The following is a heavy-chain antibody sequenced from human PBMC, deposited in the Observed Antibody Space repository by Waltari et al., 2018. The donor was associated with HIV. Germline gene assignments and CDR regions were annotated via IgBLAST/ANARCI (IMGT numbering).Heavy chain of an antibody. CDR3: TRDGSGWSNY. V-gene: IGHV3-7*01. CDR2: IKQDGSEK. J-gene: IGHJ4*02. CDR1: GFTFSTYW. Sequence: EVQLVESGGGLVQPGGSLRLSCAASGFTFSTYWMGWVRQAPGKGLEWVANIKQDGSEKFYLDSVKGRFTISRDNAKNSIYLQMNSLTAKDTAIYYCTRDGSGWSNYWGQGTLVTVSS. D-gene: IGHD6-19*01.